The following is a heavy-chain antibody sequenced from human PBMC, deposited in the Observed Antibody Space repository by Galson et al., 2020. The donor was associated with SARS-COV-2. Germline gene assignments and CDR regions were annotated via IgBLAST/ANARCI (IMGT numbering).Heavy chain of an antibody. Sequence: SQTLSLTRAISVDSVTSNTVAWNWTRQSQSRGIGWLGRTYYRSRRDNDYALSVKSRITINQDTSKNQIYLQLNSVTPEDSAVYYCARCLHGSHVSLFEYCGQGTLVTVSS. J-gene: IGHJ4*02. CDR2: TYYRSRRDN. CDR1: VDSVTSNTVA. D-gene: IGHD1-26*01. CDR3: ARCLHGSHVSLFEY. V-gene: IGHV6-1*01.